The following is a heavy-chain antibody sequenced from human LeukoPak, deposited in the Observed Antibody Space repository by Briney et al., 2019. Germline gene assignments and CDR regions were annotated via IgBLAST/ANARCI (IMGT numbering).Heavy chain of an antibody. V-gene: IGHV4-39*01. Sequence: SETLSLTCTVSGGSISSSSYYWGWIRQPPGKGLEWIGSIYYSGSTYYNPSLKSRVTISVDTSKNQFSLKLSSVTAADTAVYYCARLALEAHNYYYYYMDVWGKGTTVTVSS. J-gene: IGHJ6*03. D-gene: IGHD3-3*01. CDR1: GGSISSSSYY. CDR3: ARLALEAHNYYYYYMDV. CDR2: IYYSGST.